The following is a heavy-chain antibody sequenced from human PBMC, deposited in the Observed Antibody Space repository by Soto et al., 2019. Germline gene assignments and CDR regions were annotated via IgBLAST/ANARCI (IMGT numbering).Heavy chain of an antibody. CDR3: AREKPLARGYSYGSFDY. J-gene: IGHJ4*02. CDR1: GYTFTSYG. CDR2: ISAYNGNT. D-gene: IGHD5-18*01. V-gene: IGHV1-18*01. Sequence: QVQLVQSGAEVKKPGASVKISCKASGYTFTSYGISWVRQAPGQGLEWMGWISAYNGNTNYAQKLQGRVTMTTDTSTSTAYMELRSLRSDDTAVYYCAREKPLARGYSYGSFDYWGQGTLVTVSS.